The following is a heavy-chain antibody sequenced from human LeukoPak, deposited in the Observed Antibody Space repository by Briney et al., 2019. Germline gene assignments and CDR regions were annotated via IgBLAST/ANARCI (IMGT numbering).Heavy chain of an antibody. CDR1: GFISGYY. D-gene: IGHD2-2*01. Sequence: SETLSLTCTVSGFISGYYWSWIRQPPGKGLEWIGYIYTSGSTNYHPSLESRVTISVDTSKNQFSLDLSSVTAADTAVYYCARQKCTSTSCLTKNAFDIWGQGTMVTVSS. CDR2: IYTSGST. V-gene: IGHV4-4*09. J-gene: IGHJ3*02. CDR3: ARQKCTSTSCLTKNAFDI.